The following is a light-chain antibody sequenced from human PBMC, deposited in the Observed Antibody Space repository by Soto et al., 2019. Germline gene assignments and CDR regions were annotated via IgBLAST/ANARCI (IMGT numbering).Light chain of an antibody. Sequence: QSALTQPASVSGSPGQSITMSCTGTSSDVGGYNYVSWYQQHPGKAPKLMIYDVSNRPSGVSNRFSGSKSGNTASLTISGLQAEDEADYYCSSYTGSSPYVVFGGGTKLTVL. V-gene: IGLV2-14*01. CDR1: SSDVGGYNY. J-gene: IGLJ2*01. CDR2: DVS. CDR3: SSYTGSSPYVV.